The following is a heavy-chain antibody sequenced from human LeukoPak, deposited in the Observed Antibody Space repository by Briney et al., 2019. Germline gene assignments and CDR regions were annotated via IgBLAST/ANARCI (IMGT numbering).Heavy chain of an antibody. J-gene: IGHJ4*02. CDR1: GGTFSSYA. D-gene: IGHD4-23*01. CDR2: IIPILGIA. CDR3: AIGRNFPYYFDY. Sequence: ASVKVSCKASGGTFSSYAISWVRQAPGQGLEWMGRIIPILGIANYAQKFQGRVTITADKSTSTAYMELSSLRSEDTAVYYCAIGRNFPYYFDYWGQGTLVTVSS. V-gene: IGHV1-69*04.